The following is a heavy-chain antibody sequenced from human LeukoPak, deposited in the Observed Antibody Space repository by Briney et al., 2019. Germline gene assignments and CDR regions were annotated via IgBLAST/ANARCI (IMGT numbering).Heavy chain of an antibody. CDR1: GFTFVDYG. V-gene: IGHV3-20*04. D-gene: IGHD5-12*01. CDR3: AKYLPPSGFQYALDI. J-gene: IGHJ3*02. CDR2: INYNGAIT. Sequence: PGGSLRLSCATSGFTFVDYGLSWVRRAPGKGLEWLCAINYNGAITDYADSVKGRFTISRDNAKNSLYLQMNGLRAEDTAVYYCAKYLPPSGFQYALDIWGQGTLVTVSS.